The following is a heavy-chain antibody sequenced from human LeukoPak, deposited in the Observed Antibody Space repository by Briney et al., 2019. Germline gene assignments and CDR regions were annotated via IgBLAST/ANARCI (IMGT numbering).Heavy chain of an antibody. J-gene: IGHJ4*02. CDR3: ARNYDGSGYYLY. CDR2: IYYSGST. V-gene: IGHV4-39*01. D-gene: IGHD3-22*01. Sequence: SSETLSLTCTVSGGSISSSGYYWGWIRQPPGKGLEWIGSIYYSGSTYYNPSLKSRVTISVDTSKNQFSLKLTSVTAADTAVYYCARNYDGSGYYLYWGQGTLVTVSS. CDR1: GGSISSSGYY.